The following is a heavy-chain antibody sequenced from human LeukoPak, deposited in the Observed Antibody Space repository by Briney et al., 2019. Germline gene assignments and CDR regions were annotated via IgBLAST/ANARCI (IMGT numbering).Heavy chain of an antibody. V-gene: IGHV4-39*01. CDR3: ARPLSGSSSWHGDAFDI. J-gene: IGHJ3*02. CDR2: IYYSGST. Sequence: SETLSLTCTVSGGSISSSTYYWGWIRQPPGRGLEWIGSIYYSGSTYYNASLKSRVTISADTSKNQFSLKLSSVTAADTAVYYCARPLSGSSSWHGDAFDIWGQGTMVTVSS. CDR1: GGSISSSTYY. D-gene: IGHD6-13*01.